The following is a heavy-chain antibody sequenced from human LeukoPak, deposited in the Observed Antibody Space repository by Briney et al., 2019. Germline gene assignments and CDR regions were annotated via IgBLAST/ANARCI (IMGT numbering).Heavy chain of an antibody. CDR1: GYTFTGYY. CDR2: INPNSGGT. J-gene: IGHJ6*03. Sequence: ASVKVSCKASGYTFTGYYMHWVRQAPGQGLEWMGWINPNSGGTNYAQKFQGRVTMTRDTSISTAYMELSRLRSDDTAVYYCARDGRAYDSSGTHYMDVWGKGTTVTVSS. D-gene: IGHD3-22*01. V-gene: IGHV1-2*02. CDR3: ARDGRAYDSSGTHYMDV.